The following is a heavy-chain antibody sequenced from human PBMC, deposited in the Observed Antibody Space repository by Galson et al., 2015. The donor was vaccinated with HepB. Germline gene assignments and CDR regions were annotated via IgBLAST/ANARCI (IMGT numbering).Heavy chain of an antibody. CDR1: GGSVSSGSYY. J-gene: IGHJ4*02. V-gene: IGHV4-61*01. Sequence: ETLSLTCTVSGGSVSSGSYYWSWIRQSPGKGLEWIGYIHYSGSTNYNPSLKSRVTISVDTSKNQFYLKLNSVTAADTAVYYCARTVAEGDYFDYWGQGTLVTVSS. CDR3: ARTVAEGDYFDY. CDR2: IHYSGST. D-gene: IGHD6-19*01.